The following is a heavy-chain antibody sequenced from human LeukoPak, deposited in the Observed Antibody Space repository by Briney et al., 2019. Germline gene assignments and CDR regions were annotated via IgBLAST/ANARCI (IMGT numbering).Heavy chain of an antibody. V-gene: IGHV1-69*05. CDR1: GGTFSSYA. CDR3: ARAVRSYQHANWFDP. J-gene: IGHJ5*02. CDR2: IIPIFGTV. Sequence: SVKVSCKASGGTFSSYAISWVRQAPGQGLEWMGGIIPIFGTVNYAQKFQGKVTITTDESTSTAYMELSSLRSEDTAVFYCARAVRSYQHANWFDPWGQGTLVTVSS. D-gene: IGHD1-26*01.